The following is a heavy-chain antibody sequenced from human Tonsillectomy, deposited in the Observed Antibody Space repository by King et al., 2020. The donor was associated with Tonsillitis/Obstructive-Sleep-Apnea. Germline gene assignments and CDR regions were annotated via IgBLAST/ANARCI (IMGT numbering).Heavy chain of an antibody. CDR1: EFTFSRYG. V-gene: IGHV3-33*01. CDR2: IWYDGSNK. CDR3: ARDSAEAPSYYYYYMDV. Sequence: QLVQSGGGVVQPGRSLRLSCAASEFTFSRYGMHWVRQAPGKGLEWVAVIWYDGSNKYYADSVKGRFTISRDNSKNTVYLQMNSLRAEDTAVFYCARDSAEAPSYYYYYMDVWGKGTTVTVSS. D-gene: IGHD1-14*01. J-gene: IGHJ6*03.